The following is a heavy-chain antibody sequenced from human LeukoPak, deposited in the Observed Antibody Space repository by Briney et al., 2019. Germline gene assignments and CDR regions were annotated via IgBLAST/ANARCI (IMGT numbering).Heavy chain of an antibody. V-gene: IGHV1-18*01. CDR1: GYTFSDFG. J-gene: IGHJ4*02. CDR2: IGAYNDNT. Sequence: ASVKVSCRASGYTFSDFGITWVRQAPGQGVEWMGWIGAYNDNTNYPQKFQGRVTLTTDTSTSTAYMELRNLTSDDTALYYCARAGAAVTMFFDFWGQGTLVTVSS. D-gene: IGHD4-17*01. CDR3: ARAGAAVTMFFDF.